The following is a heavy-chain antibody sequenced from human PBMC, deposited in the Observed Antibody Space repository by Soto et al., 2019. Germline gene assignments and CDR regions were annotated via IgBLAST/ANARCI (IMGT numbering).Heavy chain of an antibody. V-gene: IGHV3-33*03. CDR3: TKDGPFRSIDSWNYYFDY. Sequence: LMLSCATSRFTFDSYGMHLVRQAPGKGLEWVAVIWHDGKTKYYADSVKGRFAISRDNSRRMLYLDMNSLKTEDTAVYYCTKDGPFRSIDSWNYYFDYWGQGTLVTVSS. CDR1: RFTFDSYG. J-gene: IGHJ4*02. D-gene: IGHD1-7*01. CDR2: IWHDGKTK.